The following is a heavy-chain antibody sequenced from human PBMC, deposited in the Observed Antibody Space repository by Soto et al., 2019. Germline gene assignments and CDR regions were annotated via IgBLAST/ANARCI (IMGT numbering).Heavy chain of an antibody. D-gene: IGHD2-8*02. Sequence: EVQLLESGGDLVQPGGSLRLSCAASGFTSSNYAMSWVRQAPGKGLEWVSAISRDDYTYYADSVKGRFTISRDSSLNTLSLQMNSLRAEDTAFYYCAKGSTGGRPYYFDHLGQGTLVTVSS. J-gene: IGHJ4*02. CDR3: AKGSTGGRPYYFDH. V-gene: IGHV3-23*01. CDR1: GFTSSNYA. CDR2: ISRDDYT.